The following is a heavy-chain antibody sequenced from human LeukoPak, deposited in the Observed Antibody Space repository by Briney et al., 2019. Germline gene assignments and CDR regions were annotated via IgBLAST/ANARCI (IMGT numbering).Heavy chain of an antibody. CDR3: AREKGAEYFFDY. D-gene: IGHD4/OR15-4a*01. CDR2: ISRSGSSM. CDR1: GFTFSDYY. J-gene: IGHJ4*02. Sequence: PGGSLRLSCAASGFTFSDYYMSWIRQAPGKGLGGVSYISRSGSSMYYADSVKGRFTISRDNSNNLVFLHINSLRAEDTAMYYCAREKGAEYFFDYWGQGTLLTVSS. V-gene: IGHV3-11*01.